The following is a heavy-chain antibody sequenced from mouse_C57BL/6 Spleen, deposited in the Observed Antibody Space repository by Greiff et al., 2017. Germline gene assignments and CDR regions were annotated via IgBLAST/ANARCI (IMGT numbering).Heavy chain of an antibody. Sequence: QVQLKESGPGLVQPSQSLSITCTVSGFSLTSYGVHWVRQSPGKGLEWLGVIWSGGSTDYNAAFISRLSISKDNSKSQVFFKMNSLQADDTAIYYCARTRDEGFAYWGQGTLVTVSA. CDR3: ARTRDEGFAY. J-gene: IGHJ3*01. CDR2: IWSGGST. V-gene: IGHV2-2*01. CDR1: GFSLTSYG.